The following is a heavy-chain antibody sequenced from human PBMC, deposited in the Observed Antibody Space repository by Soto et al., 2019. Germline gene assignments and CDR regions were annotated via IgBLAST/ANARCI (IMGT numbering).Heavy chain of an antibody. J-gene: IGHJ4*02. D-gene: IGHD3-3*01. Sequence: QVQLVQSGAEVKKPGASVKVSCKASGYNFHSYGITWVRQAPGQGLEWLGWISAYNGETHSGQMLQGRVSLTIDISTSTADMELRSLRSDDTAVYYCARDVEESGDVWTGVGLYWGQGTRVTVSS. CDR1: GYNFHSYG. CDR3: ARDVEESGDVWTGVGLY. CDR2: ISAYNGET. V-gene: IGHV1-18*01.